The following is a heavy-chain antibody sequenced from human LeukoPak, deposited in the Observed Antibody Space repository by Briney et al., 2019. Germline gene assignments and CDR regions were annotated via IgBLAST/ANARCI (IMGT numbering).Heavy chain of an antibody. CDR3: TRRPTGMDV. V-gene: IGHV4-39*01. J-gene: IGHJ6*02. CDR2: VYYSGST. Sequence: PSETLSLTCTVSGGSISSSSYYWGWIRQPPGKGLEWIGTVYYSGSTCYNPSLKSRVTISVDTSKNQFSLKLSSVTAADTAVYFCTRRPTGMDVWGQGTTVTVSS. CDR1: GGSISSSSYY.